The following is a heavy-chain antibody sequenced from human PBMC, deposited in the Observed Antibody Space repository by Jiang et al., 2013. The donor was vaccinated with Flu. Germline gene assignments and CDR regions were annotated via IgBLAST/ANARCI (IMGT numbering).Heavy chain of an antibody. J-gene: IGHJ4*02. Sequence: SSNWWSWIRQPPGKGLEWIGYVYHSGSTNYNPSSRVEVTISPDTSKNQFSLKLSSVTAADTAVYYCARYRDYLGFDYWGQGTLVTVSS. D-gene: IGHD4-17*01. CDR3: ARYRDYLGFDY. CDR1: SSNW. CDR2: VYHSGST. V-gene: IGHV4-59*01.